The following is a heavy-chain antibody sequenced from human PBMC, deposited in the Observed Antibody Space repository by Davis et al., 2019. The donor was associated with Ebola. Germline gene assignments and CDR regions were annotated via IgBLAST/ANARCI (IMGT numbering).Heavy chain of an antibody. J-gene: IGHJ4*02. CDR3: ARGRSSSWLDY. Sequence: ASVKVSCKASGFTLTNYAIHWVRQAPGQRLEWMGWVHGGNGNTKYSQRFQGRVTMTRDTSISTAYMELSRLRSDDTVVYYCARGRSSSWLDYWGQGTLVTVSS. D-gene: IGHD6-13*01. CDR2: VHGGNGNT. CDR1: GFTLTNYA. V-gene: IGHV1-3*01.